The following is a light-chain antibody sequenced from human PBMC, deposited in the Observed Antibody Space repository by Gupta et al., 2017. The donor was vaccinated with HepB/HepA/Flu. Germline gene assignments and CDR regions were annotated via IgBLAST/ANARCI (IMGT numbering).Light chain of an antibody. Sequence: QSALIQPASVSGSRGHSHTFACAGPTWNDGGYLHACGYQQYPGNARKLRIHAVYYGPSGISNRFSGSRSGNTASPTMSGLESEDGAKYYCSSHTTDSAREVFGGGTKLTVL. J-gene: IGLJ3*02. CDR1: TWNDGGYLH. CDR2: AVY. CDR3: SSHTTDSAREV. V-gene: IGLV2-14*01.